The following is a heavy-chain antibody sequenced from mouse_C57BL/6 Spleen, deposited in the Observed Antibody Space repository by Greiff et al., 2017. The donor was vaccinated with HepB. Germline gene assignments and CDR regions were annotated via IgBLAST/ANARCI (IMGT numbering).Heavy chain of an antibody. D-gene: IGHD1-1*01. CDR2: INPNYGTT. J-gene: IGHJ1*03. V-gene: IGHV1-39*01. CDR3: ARGDFGSSYWYFDV. CDR1: GYSFTDYN. Sequence: EVQLQESGPELVKPGASVKISCKASGYSFTDYNMNWVKQSNGNSLEWIGVINPNYGTTSYNQKFKGKATLTVDQSSSTAYMQLNSLTSEDSAVYYCARGDFGSSYWYFDVWGTGTTVTVSS.